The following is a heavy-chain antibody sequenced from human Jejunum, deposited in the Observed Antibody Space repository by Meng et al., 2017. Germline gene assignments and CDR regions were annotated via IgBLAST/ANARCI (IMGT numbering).Heavy chain of an antibody. CDR1: GVSISSIYW. V-gene: IGHV4-4*02. D-gene: IGHD6-6*01. CDR2: IYQTGST. Sequence: QVQLQEAGPGLVKPSGTLSLTCAGSGVSISSIYWWSWVRQPPGKGLEWIGQIYQTGSTNYNPSLQSRVTMSVDKSKNQFSLKLSSVTAADSAVYYCVRESYSTSSYSVIDYWGQGTPVTVSS. CDR3: VRESYSTSSYSVIDY. J-gene: IGHJ4*02.